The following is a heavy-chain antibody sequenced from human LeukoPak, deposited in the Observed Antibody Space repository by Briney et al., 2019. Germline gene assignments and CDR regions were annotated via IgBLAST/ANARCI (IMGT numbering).Heavy chain of an antibody. Sequence: SETLPLTCTVSGGSISSYYWSWIRQPPGKGLEWIGYIYYSGSTNYNPSLKSRVTISVDTSKNQFSLKLSSVTAADTAVYYCARSLDYYDSSGYYYWGQGTLVTVSS. CDR3: ARSLDYYDSSGYYY. V-gene: IGHV4-59*01. J-gene: IGHJ4*02. D-gene: IGHD3-22*01. CDR2: IYYSGST. CDR1: GGSISSYY.